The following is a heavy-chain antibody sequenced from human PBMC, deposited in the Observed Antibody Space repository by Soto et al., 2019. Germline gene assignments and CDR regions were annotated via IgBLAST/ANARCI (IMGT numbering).Heavy chain of an antibody. Sequence: GASVKVSCKASGYTFTSYGISWVRQAPGQGLEWMGWISAYNGNTNYAQKLQGRVTMTTGTSTSTAYMEPRSLRSDDTAVYYCARDAYYDFWSGYQYYFDYWGQGTLVTVSS. CDR2: ISAYNGNT. D-gene: IGHD3-3*01. V-gene: IGHV1-18*01. J-gene: IGHJ4*02. CDR1: GYTFTSYG. CDR3: ARDAYYDFWSGYQYYFDY.